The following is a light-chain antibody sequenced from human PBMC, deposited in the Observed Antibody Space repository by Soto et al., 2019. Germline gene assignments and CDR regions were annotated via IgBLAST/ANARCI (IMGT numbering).Light chain of an antibody. CDR2: DVN. V-gene: IGLV2-14*03. Sequence: QSALTQPASMSESPGQSITISCTGISSDVGGSNYVSWYQQYPGKAPKLVIYDVNNRPSGVSNRFSGSKSDNTASLTISGLQAEDEADYYCSSYTSRSPVIFGGGTKLTVL. CDR1: SSDVGGSNY. CDR3: SSYTSRSPVI. J-gene: IGLJ2*01.